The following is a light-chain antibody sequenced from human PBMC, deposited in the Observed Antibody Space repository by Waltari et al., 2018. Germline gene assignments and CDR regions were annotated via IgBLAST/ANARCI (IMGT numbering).Light chain of an antibody. V-gene: IGLV2-14*03. Sequence: QSALTQPASVSGSPGQSITISCTGTSSDVGGYNYVSWYRQHPGKAPKLIIYDVTNRPSGVSNRFAGSKSGNTASLTISGLQAEDEADYYCNSYTSSSTHNVFGSGTKVAVL. CDR3: NSYTSSSTHNV. CDR1: SSDVGGYNY. CDR2: DVT. J-gene: IGLJ6*01.